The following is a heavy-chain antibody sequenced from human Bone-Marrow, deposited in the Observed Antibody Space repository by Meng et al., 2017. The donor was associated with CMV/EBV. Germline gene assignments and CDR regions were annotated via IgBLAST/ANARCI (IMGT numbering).Heavy chain of an antibody. CDR3: ARDHDSYYFDY. V-gene: IGHV3-21*01. Sequence: GESLKISCAASGFTFSSYSMNWVRQAPGKGLEWVSSISSSSSYIYYADSVKGRFTISRDTAKNSLYLQMNSLRAEDTAVYYCARDHDSYYFDYWGQGTLVTVSS. CDR1: GFTFSSYS. CDR2: ISSSSSYI. D-gene: IGHD1-1*01. J-gene: IGHJ4*02.